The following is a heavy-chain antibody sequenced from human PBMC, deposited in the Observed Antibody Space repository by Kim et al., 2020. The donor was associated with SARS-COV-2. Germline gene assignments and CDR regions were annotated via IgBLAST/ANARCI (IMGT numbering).Heavy chain of an antibody. V-gene: IGHV4-59*01. CDR1: GGSISSSY. D-gene: IGHD1-26*01. CDR3: ARASSYYVIDY. J-gene: IGHJ4*02. CDR2: IFYSGNT. Sequence: SETLSLTCTVSGGSISSSYWSWIRQPPGKGLEWSGYIFYSGNTNYNPSLKSRVTISVDTSKNQFSLNLRSVAAADTAVYYCARASSYYVIDYWGQGTLVTVSS.